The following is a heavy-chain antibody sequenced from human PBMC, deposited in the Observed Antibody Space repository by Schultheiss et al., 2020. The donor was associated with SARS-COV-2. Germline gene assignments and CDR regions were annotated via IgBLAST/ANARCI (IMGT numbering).Heavy chain of an antibody. Sequence: GGSLRLSCAASGITVSNSYMTWVRQAPGKGLEWVSGISGSGGSTYYADSVKGRFTISRDNSKNTLYLQMNSLRAEDTAVYYCAKDWGSGYYYYFDYWGQGTLVTVSS. D-gene: IGHD3-22*01. CDR3: AKDWGSGYYYYFDY. CDR2: ISGSGGST. J-gene: IGHJ4*02. CDR1: GITVSNSY. V-gene: IGHV3-23*01.